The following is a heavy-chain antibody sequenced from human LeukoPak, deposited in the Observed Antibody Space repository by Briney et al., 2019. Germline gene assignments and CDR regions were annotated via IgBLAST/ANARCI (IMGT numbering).Heavy chain of an antibody. CDR2: ISSSSSYI. J-gene: IGHJ4*02. Sequence: GGTLRLSCAASGGSNSSYSMNWIRQPPGKGLEWIASISSSSSYIYYADSVKGRFTISRDNAKNSLYLQMNSLRAEDTAVYYCARDFGPMATTNQGGWGQGTLVTVSS. V-gene: IGHV3-21*01. CDR1: GGSNSSYS. D-gene: IGHD5-24*01. CDR3: ARDFGPMATTNQGG.